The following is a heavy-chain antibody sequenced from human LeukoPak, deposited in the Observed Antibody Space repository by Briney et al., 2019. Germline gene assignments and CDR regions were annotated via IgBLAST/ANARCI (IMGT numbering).Heavy chain of an antibody. CDR1: GFTFSSYA. CDR3: ARDDSSVSRSYYFDY. D-gene: IGHD3-22*01. V-gene: IGHV3-30-3*01. Sequence: GGSLRLSCAASGFTFSSYAMHWVRQAPGKGLEWVAVISYDGSNKYYADSVKGRFTISRDNSKNTLYLQMNSLRAEDTAVYYCARDDSSVSRSYYFDYWGQGTLVTVSS. J-gene: IGHJ4*02. CDR2: ISYDGSNK.